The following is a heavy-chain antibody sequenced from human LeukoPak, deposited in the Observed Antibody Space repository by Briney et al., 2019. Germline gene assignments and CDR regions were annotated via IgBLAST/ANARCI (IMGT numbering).Heavy chain of an antibody. J-gene: IGHJ6*02. CDR3: ARGGCCSKTSCYSHYGLDV. D-gene: IGHD2-2*01. CDR1: GGSFSGYY. CDR2: INHSGST. V-gene: IGHV4-34*01. Sequence: SETLSLTCAVYGGSFSGYYWSWIRQPPGKGLEWIGEINHSGSTNYNPSLKSRVTISVDTSKNQISLNLSSVTAADTAVYYCARGGCCSKTSCYSHYGLDVWGRGTTVTVSS.